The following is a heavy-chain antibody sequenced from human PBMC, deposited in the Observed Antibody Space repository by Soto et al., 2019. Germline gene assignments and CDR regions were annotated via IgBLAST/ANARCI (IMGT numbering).Heavy chain of an antibody. Sequence: EVQLVESGGGLVQPGRSLRLSCAASGFTFDDYAMHWVRQAPGKGLEWVSGISWNSGSIGYADSVKGRFTISRDNAKNSLYLQMKSLRAEDTALYYCAKGDIAVAGGGFDYWGQGTLVTVSS. D-gene: IGHD6-19*01. CDR2: ISWNSGSI. CDR3: AKGDIAVAGGGFDY. J-gene: IGHJ4*02. V-gene: IGHV3-9*01. CDR1: GFTFDDYA.